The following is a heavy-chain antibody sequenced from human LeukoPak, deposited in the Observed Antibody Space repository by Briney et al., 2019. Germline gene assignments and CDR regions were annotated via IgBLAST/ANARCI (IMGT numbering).Heavy chain of an antibody. CDR2: IQQDGSEI. Sequence: GGSLRLSCVASGFTFSSYWMGWVRQAPGKGLEWVANIQQDGSEIFYVDSVRGRSTISRDNAKNSLYLQMNTLRAEDTAVYYCARPSFVTGSYYPLWGQGTLVAVSS. D-gene: IGHD1-26*01. CDR3: ARPSFVTGSYYPL. J-gene: IGHJ4*02. CDR1: GFTFSSYW. V-gene: IGHV3-7*01.